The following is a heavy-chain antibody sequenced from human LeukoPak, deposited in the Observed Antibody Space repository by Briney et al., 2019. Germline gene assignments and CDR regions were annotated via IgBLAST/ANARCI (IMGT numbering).Heavy chain of an antibody. J-gene: IGHJ4*02. CDR2: IYYSGST. Sequence: PSETLSLTCTVSGGSISSGGYYWSWIRQHPGKGLEWIGYIYYSGSTYYDPSLKSRVTISLDTFKNQFSLKLSSVTAADTAMYYCARAGQELAYLDYWGQGTLVTVSS. D-gene: IGHD6-13*01. CDR1: GGSISSGGYY. V-gene: IGHV4-31*03. CDR3: ARAGQELAYLDY.